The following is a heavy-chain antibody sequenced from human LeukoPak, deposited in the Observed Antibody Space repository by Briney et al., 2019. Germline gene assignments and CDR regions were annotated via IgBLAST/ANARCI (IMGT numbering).Heavy chain of an antibody. J-gene: IGHJ4*02. D-gene: IGHD6-13*01. CDR1: GASINNYH. CDR2: ITTSGNT. V-gene: IGHV4-4*07. Sequence: SETLSLTCSVSGASINNYHWNWVRQTAGKGLEWIGRITTSGNTNYNPSLKGRVTVSLDTSKNQFSLIVTSVTAADTAVYYCARAPNIYSSTWYLAYWGQGTPVTVSS. CDR3: ARAPNIYSSTWYLAY.